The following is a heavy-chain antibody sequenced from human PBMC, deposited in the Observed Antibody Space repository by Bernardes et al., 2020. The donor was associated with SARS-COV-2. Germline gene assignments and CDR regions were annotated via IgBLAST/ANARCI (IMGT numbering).Heavy chain of an antibody. D-gene: IGHD3-10*01. CDR3: AREKLWFGAHYGLDV. Sequence: GGSLRLSCTASGFAVSSNYMTWVRQAPGKGLEWVSIIYSGGGTNYAGSVKGRFTVSRDNSKNTLYLQMNSLRGEDTAVYYCAREKLWFGAHYGLDVWGQGTTVTVSS. CDR2: IYSGGGT. J-gene: IGHJ6*02. V-gene: IGHV3-66*02. CDR1: GFAVSSNY.